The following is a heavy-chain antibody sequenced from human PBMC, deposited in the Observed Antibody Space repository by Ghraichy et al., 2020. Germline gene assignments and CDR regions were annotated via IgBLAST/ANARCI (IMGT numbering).Heavy chain of an antibody. CDR3: ARDRGYSSGWYYFAWFDP. J-gene: IGHJ5*02. CDR2: ISYDGSNK. V-gene: IGHV3-30*04. CDR1: GFTFSSYA. Sequence: LTCAASGFTFSSYAMHWVRQAPGKGLEWVAVISYDGSNKYYADYVKGRFTISRDNSKNTLYLQMNSLRAEDTAVYYCARDRGYSSGWYYFAWFDPWGQGTLVTVSS. D-gene: IGHD6-19*01.